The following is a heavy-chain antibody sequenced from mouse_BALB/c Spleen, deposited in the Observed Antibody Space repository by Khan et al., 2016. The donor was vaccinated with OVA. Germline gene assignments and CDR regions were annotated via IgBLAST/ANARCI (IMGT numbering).Heavy chain of an antibody. V-gene: IGHV1S41*01. Sequence: DLVEPGASVKLSCKASGYTFTSYWINWIKERPGQGLEWIGQIGPGSGSAYYNELFKGKATLTVDTSSSTAYIQLSSLSSEDSADYFCARSNYYGRGLSAMDYWGQGTSVTVSS. D-gene: IGHD1-1*01. CDR1: GYTFTSYW. J-gene: IGHJ4*01. CDR2: IGPGSGSA. CDR3: ARSNYYGRGLSAMDY.